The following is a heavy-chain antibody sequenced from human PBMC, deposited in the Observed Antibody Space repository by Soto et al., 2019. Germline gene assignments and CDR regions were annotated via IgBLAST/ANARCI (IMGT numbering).Heavy chain of an antibody. CDR3: ARKWVSDDSSGYYRYYGMDV. J-gene: IGHJ6*02. V-gene: IGHV4-61*01. D-gene: IGHD3-22*01. Sequence: QVQLQESGPGLVKPSETLSLTCTVSGGSVSSGSYYWSWIRQPPGKGLEWIGYIYYSGSTNYNPSLKSRVTISVDTSKNQFSLKLSSVTAADTAVYYCARKWVSDDSSGYYRYYGMDVWGQGTTVTVSS. CDR1: GGSVSSGSYY. CDR2: IYYSGST.